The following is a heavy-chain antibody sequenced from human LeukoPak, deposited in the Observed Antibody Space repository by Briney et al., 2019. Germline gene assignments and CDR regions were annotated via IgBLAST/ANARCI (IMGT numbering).Heavy chain of an antibody. V-gene: IGHV4-30-2*01. D-gene: IGHD1-26*01. CDR1: GGSISSGGYY. Sequence: PSQTLSLTCTVSGGSISSGGYYWSWIRQPPGKGLEWIGYIYHSGSTYYNPSLKSRVTISVDRSKNQFSLKLSSVTAANTALYYCARERDSGSYPADYWGQGTLVTVSS. CDR2: IYHSGST. J-gene: IGHJ4*02. CDR3: ARERDSGSYPADY.